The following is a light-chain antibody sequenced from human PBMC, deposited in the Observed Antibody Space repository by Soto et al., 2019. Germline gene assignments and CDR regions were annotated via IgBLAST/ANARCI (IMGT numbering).Light chain of an antibody. V-gene: IGLV2-14*01. CDR3: SSYTSSSTRVV. CDR2: EVS. Sequence: QSALTQPASVSGSPGQSITISGTGTSSDVGGYNYVSWYQQHPGKAPKLMIYEVSNRPSGGSNRFSGSKSGNTASLTISGLQAEDEADYYCSSYTSSSTRVVFGGGTKLTVL. CDR1: SSDVGGYNY. J-gene: IGLJ2*01.